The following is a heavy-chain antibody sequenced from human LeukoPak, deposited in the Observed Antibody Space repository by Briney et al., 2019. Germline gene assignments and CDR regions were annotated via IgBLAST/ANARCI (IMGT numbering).Heavy chain of an antibody. CDR1: GFTFDDYG. D-gene: IGHD3-22*01. V-gene: IGHV3-20*04. Sequence: PGGSLRLSCAPSGFTFDDYGMSWVRQAPGKGLEWVSGINWNGGSTGYADSVKGRFTISRDNAKNSLYLQMNSLRAEDTALYYCARGPYYYYDSSGYNPYYFDYWGQGTLVTVSS. CDR2: INWNGGST. CDR3: ARGPYYYYDSSGYNPYYFDY. J-gene: IGHJ4*02.